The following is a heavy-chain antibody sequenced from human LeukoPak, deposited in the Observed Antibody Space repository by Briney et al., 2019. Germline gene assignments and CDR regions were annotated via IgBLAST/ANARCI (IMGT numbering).Heavy chain of an antibody. CDR1: GFTFSNYD. CDR2: ISSSSSYI. Sequence: GGSLRLSCAASGFTFSNYDMHWVRQAPGKGLEWVSAISSSSSYIYYADSVKGRFTISRDNAENSLYLQMNSLRAVDTAVYFCARGEEKATITALDSWGQGTLVTVSS. CDR3: ARGEEKATITALDS. D-gene: IGHD5-24*01. J-gene: IGHJ4*02. V-gene: IGHV3-21*01.